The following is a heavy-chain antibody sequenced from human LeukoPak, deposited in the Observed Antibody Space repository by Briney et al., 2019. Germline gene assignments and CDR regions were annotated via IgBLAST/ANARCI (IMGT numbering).Heavy chain of an antibody. CDR2: INSDGSST. J-gene: IGHJ4*02. V-gene: IGHV3-74*01. CDR1: GFTFSSYW. Sequence: PGGSLRLSCAASGFTFSSYWMHWVRHAPGKGLVWVSRINSDGSSTSYADSVKGRFTISRDNAKNTLYLQMNRLRAEDTAVYYCAKDPTHTAMVNYYFDYWGQGTLVTVSS. CDR3: AKDPTHTAMVNYYFDY. D-gene: IGHD5-18*01.